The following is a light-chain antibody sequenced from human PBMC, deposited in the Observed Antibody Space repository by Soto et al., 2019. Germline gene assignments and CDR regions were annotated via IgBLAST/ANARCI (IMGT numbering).Light chain of an antibody. CDR2: DVN. V-gene: IGLV2-11*01. Sequence: QSVLTQPRSVSGSPGQSVAISCTAASGDFGRYNYVSWFQQHPGKAPKLMVYDVNKRPSGVPDRFSGSKSGNTASLTISGLHPEDGDDFYCCSCAGSYTPVLVTGTKVTVL. CDR1: SGDFGRYNY. CDR3: CSCAGSYTPV. J-gene: IGLJ1*01.